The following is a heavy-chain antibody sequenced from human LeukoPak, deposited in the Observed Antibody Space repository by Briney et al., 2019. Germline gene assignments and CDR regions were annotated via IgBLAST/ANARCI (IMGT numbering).Heavy chain of an antibody. J-gene: IGHJ4*02. D-gene: IGHD6-19*01. CDR3: AREYSSGWYATGGLDY. Sequence: ASVKVSCKASGYTFTGYYMHWVRQAPGQGLEWMGWNNPNSGGTNYAQKFQGRVTMTRDTSISTAYMELSRLRSDDTAVYYCAREYSSGWYATGGLDYWGQGTLVTVSS. CDR1: GYTFTGYY. CDR2: NNPNSGGT. V-gene: IGHV1-2*02.